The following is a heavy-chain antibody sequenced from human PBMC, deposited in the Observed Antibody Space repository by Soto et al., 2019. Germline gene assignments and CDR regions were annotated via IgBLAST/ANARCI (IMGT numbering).Heavy chain of an antibody. J-gene: IGHJ4*02. CDR1: GFSFSDHY. Sequence: GGSLRLSCAASGFSFSDHYMSWIRQAPGKGLEWIGYSSNSGSFTRYADSVKGRFSISRDNAKNSLYLQINSLRGDDTAIYYCVRSGDNYNLLDYWGQGTPVTVSS. CDR2: SSNSGSFT. V-gene: IGHV3-11*06. CDR3: VRSGDNYNLLDY. D-gene: IGHD1-1*01.